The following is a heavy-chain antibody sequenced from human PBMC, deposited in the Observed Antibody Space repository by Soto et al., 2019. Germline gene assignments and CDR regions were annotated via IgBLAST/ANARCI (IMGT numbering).Heavy chain of an antibody. J-gene: IGHJ3*02. CDR2: IIPILGIA. V-gene: IGHV1-69*04. CDR3: ARDRSYGDQGSHAFDI. CDR1: GGTFSSYT. D-gene: IGHD4-17*01. Sequence: GASVKVSCKASGGTFSSYTISWVRQAPGQGLEWMGRIIPILGIANYAQKFQGRVTITADKSTSTAYMELSSLRSEDTAVYYCARDRSYGDQGSHAFDIWGQGTMVTVSS.